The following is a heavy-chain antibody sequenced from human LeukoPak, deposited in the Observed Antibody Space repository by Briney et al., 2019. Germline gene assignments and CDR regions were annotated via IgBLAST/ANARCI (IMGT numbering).Heavy chain of an antibody. J-gene: IGHJ4*02. CDR3: ARDSHYDYVWGSYRHEFDY. D-gene: IGHD3-16*02. CDR1: GGSISSGSYY. V-gene: IGHV4-61*02. Sequence: SETLSLTCTVSGGSISSGSYYWSWIRQPAGKGLEWIGRIYTSGSTNYNPSLKSRVTISVDTSKNQFSLKLSSVTAADTAVYYCARDSHYDYVWGSYRHEFDYWGQGTLVTVSS. CDR2: IYTSGST.